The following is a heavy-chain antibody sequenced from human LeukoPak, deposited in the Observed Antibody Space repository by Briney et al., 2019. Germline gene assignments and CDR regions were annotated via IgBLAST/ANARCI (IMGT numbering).Heavy chain of an antibody. J-gene: IGHJ4*02. V-gene: IGHV3-23*01. Sequence: PGGSLRLSCAASGFTFSSYGMSWVRQAPGKGLEWVSAISGSGGSTYYADSVKGRFTISRDNSKNTLYLQMNSLRAEDTAVYYCAKGTNPGYSSSWYDWGQGTLVTVSS. CDR1: GFTFSSYG. CDR2: ISGSGGST. CDR3: AKGTNPGYSSSWYD. D-gene: IGHD6-13*01.